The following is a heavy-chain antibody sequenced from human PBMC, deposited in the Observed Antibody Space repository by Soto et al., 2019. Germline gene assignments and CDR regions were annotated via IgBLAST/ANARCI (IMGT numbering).Heavy chain of an antibody. Sequence: QVQLVQSGAEVKKPGASVKVSCKASGYTFTNYGISWVRQAPGQGLEWMGRINANNGDTLYTQNLQVRVTMTTDTSTTTAQMELRSLITEDTADYSCVRDSDRYGTWASYWSQATLVTLSS. J-gene: IGHJ4*02. CDR2: INANNGDT. CDR3: VRDSDRYGTWASY. D-gene: IGHD5-18*01. CDR1: GYTFTNYG. V-gene: IGHV1-18*01.